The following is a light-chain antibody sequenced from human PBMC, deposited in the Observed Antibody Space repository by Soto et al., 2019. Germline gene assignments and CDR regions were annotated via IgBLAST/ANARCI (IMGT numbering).Light chain of an antibody. CDR1: QSVSSSY. CDR3: QQYGSSSWT. V-gene: IGKV3-20*01. CDR2: GAS. Sequence: EIVLTQSPGTLSLSPGERATLSCRARQSVSSSYLAWYQHKPGQAPRLLIYGASSRATGIPDRFSGSGSGTDFTLTISRLEPEDFAVYYCQQYGSSSWTFGQGTKVEIK. J-gene: IGKJ1*01.